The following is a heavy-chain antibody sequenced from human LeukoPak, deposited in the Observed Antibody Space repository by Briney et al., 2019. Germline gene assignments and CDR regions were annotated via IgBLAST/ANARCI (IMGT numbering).Heavy chain of an antibody. CDR1: GFTFDDYA. V-gene: IGHV3-9*01. D-gene: IGHD5-24*01. Sequence: PGGSLSLSCAASGFTFDDYAMHWVRQAPGKGLEWVSGISWNSGSIGYADSVKGRFTISRDNAKTSLYLQMNSLRAEDTALYYCAKDLGPGSMATSPGFDYWGQGTLVTVSS. J-gene: IGHJ4*02. CDR2: ISWNSGSI. CDR3: AKDLGPGSMATSPGFDY.